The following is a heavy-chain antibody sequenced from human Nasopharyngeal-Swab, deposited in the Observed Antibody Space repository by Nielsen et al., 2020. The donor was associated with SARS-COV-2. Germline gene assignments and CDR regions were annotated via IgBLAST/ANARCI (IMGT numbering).Heavy chain of an antibody. CDR3: ARDQLATTHGAYGMDV. D-gene: IGHD5-24*01. Sequence: SETLSLTCTVSGGSVSSGSYYWSWIWQPPGKGLEWIGYIYYSGSTNYNPSLKSRVTISVDASKNQFSLKLSSVTAADTAVYYCARDQLATTHGAYGMDVWGQGTTVTVSS. CDR2: IYYSGST. V-gene: IGHV4-61*01. J-gene: IGHJ6*02. CDR1: GGSVSSGSYY.